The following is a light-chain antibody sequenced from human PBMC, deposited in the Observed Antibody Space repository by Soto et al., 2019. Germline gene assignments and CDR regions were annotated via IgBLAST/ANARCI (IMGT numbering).Light chain of an antibody. Sequence: IHITQSPSSLSSSVGDRVTITCLSSQSISSYLNWYQQKPGKAPKLLIYAASSLQSGVPSRFSASGSGKDLTPTITSMQPADFETYYCTTSYSTHRTSGQGTKVAIK. CDR2: AAS. CDR3: TTSYSTHRT. CDR1: QSISSY. J-gene: IGKJ1*01. V-gene: IGKV1-39*01.